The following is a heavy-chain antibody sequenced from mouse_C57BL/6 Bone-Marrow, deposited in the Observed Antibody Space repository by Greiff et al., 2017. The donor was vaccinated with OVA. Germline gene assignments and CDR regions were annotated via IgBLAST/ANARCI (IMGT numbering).Heavy chain of an antibody. D-gene: IGHD2-4*01. CDR1: GYSITSGYY. CDR3: ARDDYPWFAY. J-gene: IGHJ3*01. Sequence: VQLKESGPGLVKPSQSLSLTCSVTGYSITSGYYWNWIRQFPGNKLEWMGYISYDGSNNYNPSLKNRISITRDTSKNQFFLKLNSVTTADTATCYCARDDYPWFAYWGQGTLVTVSA. CDR2: ISYDGSN. V-gene: IGHV3-6*01.